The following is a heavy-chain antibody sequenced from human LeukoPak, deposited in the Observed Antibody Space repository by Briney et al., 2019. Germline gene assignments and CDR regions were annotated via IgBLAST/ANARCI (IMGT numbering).Heavy chain of an antibody. CDR2: VFTSGTT. J-gene: IGHJ4*02. CDR1: RGSISNFY. CDR3: ARTRYGSGSYTFLDY. V-gene: IGHV4-4*07. D-gene: IGHD3-10*01. Sequence: PSETLSLTCTVSRGSISNFYWSWVRQPAGKGLEWVGHVFTSGTTNYNPSLKSRVTMSIDTSKNQFSLKLSSVTAADTVVYYCARTRYGSGSYTFLDYWGQGTLVTVSS.